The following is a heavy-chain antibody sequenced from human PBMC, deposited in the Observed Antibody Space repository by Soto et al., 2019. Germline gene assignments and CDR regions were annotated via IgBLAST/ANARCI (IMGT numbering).Heavy chain of an antibody. Sequence: QVQLQESGPGLVKPSETLSLTCTVSGGSISSYYWSWIRQPPGKGLEWIGYISDSGSTNYNPSLKSRGAISVDTSNNQFSLKLSSVTAADTAVYYCARRIKYYYAMDVWGQGTTVTVSS. J-gene: IGHJ6*02. V-gene: IGHV4-59*08. D-gene: IGHD2-15*01. CDR3: ARRIKYYYAMDV. CDR1: GGSISSYY. CDR2: ISDSGST.